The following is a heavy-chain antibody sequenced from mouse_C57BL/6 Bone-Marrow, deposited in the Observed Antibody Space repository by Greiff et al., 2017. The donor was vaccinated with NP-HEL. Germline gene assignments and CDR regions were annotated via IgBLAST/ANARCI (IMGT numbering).Heavy chain of an antibody. V-gene: IGHV5-17*01. Sequence: EVKLVESGGGLVKPGGSLKLSCAASGFTFSDYGMHWVRQAPEKGLEWVAYISSGSSTIYYADTVKGRFTISRDNAKNTLFLQMTSLRSEDTAMYYCARPAQARSYAMDYWGQGTSVTVSS. D-gene: IGHD3-2*02. CDR3: ARPAQARSYAMDY. CDR1: GFTFSDYG. J-gene: IGHJ4*01. CDR2: ISSGSSTI.